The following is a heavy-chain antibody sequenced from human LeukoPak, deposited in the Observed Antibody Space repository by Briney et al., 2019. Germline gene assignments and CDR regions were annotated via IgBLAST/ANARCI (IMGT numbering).Heavy chain of an antibody. CDR1: GFTFRNYG. Sequence: GRSLRLSCEVSGFTFRNYGMNWVRQAPGKGLEWVAVISYDGINEYYVDSVKGRFTISRDNSKNSLYLQMESLTIEDTAVYYCATGRVDYGDYGVVKHWGQGTLVTVSS. CDR2: ISYDGINE. V-gene: IGHV3-30*03. D-gene: IGHD4-17*01. CDR3: ATGRVDYGDYGVVKH. J-gene: IGHJ1*01.